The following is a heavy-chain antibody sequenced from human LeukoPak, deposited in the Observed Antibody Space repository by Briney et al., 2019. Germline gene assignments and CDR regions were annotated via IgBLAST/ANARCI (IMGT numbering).Heavy chain of an antibody. CDR3: AKDRAYDFWSGPFPY. V-gene: IGHV3-23*01. CDR2: ISGSGGST. J-gene: IGHJ4*02. Sequence: GGSLRLSCAASGFTFSSYAMSWVRQAPGKGLERVSAISGSGGSTYYADSVKGRFTISRDNSKNTLYLQMNSLRAEDTAVYYCAKDRAYDFWSGPFPYWGQGTLVTVSS. CDR1: GFTFSSYA. D-gene: IGHD3-3*01.